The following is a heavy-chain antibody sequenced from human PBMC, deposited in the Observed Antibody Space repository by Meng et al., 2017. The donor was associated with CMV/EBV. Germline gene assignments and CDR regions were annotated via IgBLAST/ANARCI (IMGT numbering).Heavy chain of an antibody. Sequence: FNFNPFYISCFRQSPGMALAWTSSIIISASTIFYVPSVKSRFTISRDHPKNSFYLQMNSLRAYGTAVYYCASSHYYGSLSNPLAHCGQGTLVTVSS. CDR3: ASSHYYGSLSNPLAH. J-gene: IGHJ4*02. D-gene: IGHD3-10*01. CDR2: IIISASTI. CDR1: FNFNPFY. V-gene: IGHV3-11*01.